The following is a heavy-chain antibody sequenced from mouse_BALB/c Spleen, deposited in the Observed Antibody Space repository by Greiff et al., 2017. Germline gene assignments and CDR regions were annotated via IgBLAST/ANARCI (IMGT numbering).Heavy chain of an antibody. D-gene: IGHD2-4*01. J-gene: IGHJ3*01. CDR1: GFNIKDTY. Sequence: EVQLHQSGAELVKPGASVKLSCTASGFNIKDTYMHWVKQRPEQGLEWIGRIDPANGNTKYDPKFQGKATITADTSSNTAYLQLSSLTSEDTAVYYCARQIYYDSSFADWGQGTLVTVSA. V-gene: IGHV14-3*02. CDR2: IDPANGNT. CDR3: ARQIYYDSSFAD.